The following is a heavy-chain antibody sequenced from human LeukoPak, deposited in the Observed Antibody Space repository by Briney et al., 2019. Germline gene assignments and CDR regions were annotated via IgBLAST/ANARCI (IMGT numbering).Heavy chain of an antibody. Sequence: SETLSLTCTVSGGSISSSNYYWGWIRQPPGKGLEWIGSIYYSGSTYYKSSLKSRITISVDTSKNQFSLKLGSVTAADTAVYYCARNVTGGSSGYWRFDYWGQGTLVTVSS. CDR1: GGSISSSNYY. V-gene: IGHV4-39*01. D-gene: IGHD3-22*01. CDR3: ARNVTGGSSGYWRFDY. CDR2: IYYSGST. J-gene: IGHJ4*02.